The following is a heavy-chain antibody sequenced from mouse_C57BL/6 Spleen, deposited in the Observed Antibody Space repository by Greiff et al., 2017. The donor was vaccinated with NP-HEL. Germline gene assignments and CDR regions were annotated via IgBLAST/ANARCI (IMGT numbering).Heavy chain of an antibody. J-gene: IGHJ3*01. V-gene: IGHV5-4*01. CDR1: GFTFSSYA. CDR3: ARLVAWFAY. Sequence: EVQLVESGGGLVKPGGSLKLSCAASGFTFSSYAMSWVRQTPEKRLEWVATISDGGSYTYYPDNVKGRFTISRDNAKNNLYLQMSHLKSEDTAMYYCARLVAWFAYWGQGTLVTVSA. CDR2: ISDGGSYT.